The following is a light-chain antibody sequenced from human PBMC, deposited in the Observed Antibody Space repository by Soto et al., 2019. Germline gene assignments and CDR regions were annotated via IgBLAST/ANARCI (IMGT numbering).Light chain of an antibody. J-gene: IGKJ1*01. CDR3: QQSYNVLSWP. CDR2: AAS. V-gene: IGKV1-39*01. Sequence: DIQMTQSPSSLSASVGDRVTITGRANQSIGSYLNWYLQKPGKAPELLIWAASKFQMEVPSRVRGSGSGPVFTLTISRLQPEDFARYSCQQSYNVLSWPFGQGTKVDI. CDR1: QSIGSY.